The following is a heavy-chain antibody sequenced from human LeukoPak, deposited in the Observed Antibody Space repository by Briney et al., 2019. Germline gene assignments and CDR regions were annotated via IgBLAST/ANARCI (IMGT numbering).Heavy chain of an antibody. V-gene: IGHV4-34*01. CDR2: IYHSGST. Sequence: SETLSLTCAVYGGSFSGYYWSWIRQPPGKGLEWIGSIYHSGSTYYNPSLKSRVTISVDTSKNQFSLKLSSVTAADTAVYYCATALGSPHYFDYWGQGTLVTVSS. CDR3: ATALGSPHYFDY. D-gene: IGHD3-16*01. CDR1: GGSFSGYY. J-gene: IGHJ4*02.